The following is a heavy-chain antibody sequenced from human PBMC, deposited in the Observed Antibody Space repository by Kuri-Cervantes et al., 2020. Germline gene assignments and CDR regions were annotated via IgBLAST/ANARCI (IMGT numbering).Heavy chain of an antibody. CDR2: TYYRSKWYN. Sequence: LRLSCAISGASVSINSAAWNWIRQSPSRGLEWLGRTYYRSKWYNDYAGSVKSRITINPDTSKNQFSLQLNSVTPEDTAVYYCARDKSGAADVLLDPWGQGTLVTVSS. CDR1: GASVSINSAA. J-gene: IGHJ5*02. CDR3: ARDKSGAADVLLDP. D-gene: IGHD6-13*01. V-gene: IGHV6-1*01.